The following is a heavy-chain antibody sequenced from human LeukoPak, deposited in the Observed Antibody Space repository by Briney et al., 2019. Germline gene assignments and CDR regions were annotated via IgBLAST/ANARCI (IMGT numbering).Heavy chain of an antibody. CDR1: GFAFSNNW. D-gene: IGHD3-9*01. V-gene: IGHV3-74*01. J-gene: IGHJ3*02. CDR2: INSDGSST. Sequence: GGSLRLSCAASGFAFSNNWMHWVRQAPGKGLLWVSRINSDGSSTSYADSVKARFTISRDNAKNTLYLQMNSLRAEDTALYYCASSDWYAAFDIWGQGTMVTASS. CDR3: ASSDWYAAFDI.